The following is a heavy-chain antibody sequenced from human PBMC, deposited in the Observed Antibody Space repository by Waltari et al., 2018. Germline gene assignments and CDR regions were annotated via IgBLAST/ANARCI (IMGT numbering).Heavy chain of an antibody. CDR3: ARRVDY. V-gene: IGHV3-30-3*01. Sequence: QVQLVESGGGVVQPGRSLRLSCAAFGFPFSSYAMHWVRQAPGKGLEWVAVISYDGSNKYYADSVKGRFTISRDNSKNTLYLQMNSLRAEDTAVYYCARRVDYWGQGTLVTVSS. J-gene: IGHJ4*02. CDR2: ISYDGSNK. CDR1: GFPFSSYA.